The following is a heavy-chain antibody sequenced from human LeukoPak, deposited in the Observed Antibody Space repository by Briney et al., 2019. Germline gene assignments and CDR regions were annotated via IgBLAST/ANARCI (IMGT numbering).Heavy chain of an antibody. J-gene: IGHJ4*02. CDR3: ARGLYYYGSGSYHFDY. Sequence: PSETLSLTCTVSGYSISRGYFWGWIRQSPGKGLEWIASMFHSGSTYYNPSLKSRVTMSVDTSKNQFSLRLSSVTAADTAVYYCARGLYYYGSGSYHFDYWGQGTLVTVSS. CDR1: GYSISRGYF. D-gene: IGHD3-10*01. CDR2: MFHSGST. V-gene: IGHV4-38-2*02.